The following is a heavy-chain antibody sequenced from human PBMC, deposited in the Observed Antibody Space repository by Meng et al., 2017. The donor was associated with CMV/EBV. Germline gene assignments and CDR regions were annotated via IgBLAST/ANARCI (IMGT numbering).Heavy chain of an antibody. Sequence: ASVKVSCKASGYTFTSYGISWVRQAPGQGLEWMGWISAYNGNTNYAQKLQGRVTMTTDTSTSTAYMELRSPRSDDTAVYYCARDRNSEELVNAFDIWGQGAMVTVSS. V-gene: IGHV1-18*01. CDR3: ARDRNSEELVNAFDI. CDR1: GYTFTSYG. J-gene: IGHJ3*02. D-gene: IGHD6-13*01. CDR2: ISAYNGNT.